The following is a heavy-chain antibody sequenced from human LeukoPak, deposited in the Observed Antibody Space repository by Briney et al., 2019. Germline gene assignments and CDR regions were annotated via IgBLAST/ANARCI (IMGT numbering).Heavy chain of an antibody. CDR2: IYPGDSDT. V-gene: IGHV5-51*01. J-gene: IGHJ4*02. CDR1: GSSFTSYW. Sequence: GESLKISCQGSGSSFTSYWIGWVRQMPGKGLEWMGIIYPGDSDTRYSPSFQGQVTISADKSISTAYLQWSSLKASDTAMYYCARRYYDFWSGSIPLDYWGQGTLVTVSS. CDR3: ARRYYDFWSGSIPLDY. D-gene: IGHD3-3*01.